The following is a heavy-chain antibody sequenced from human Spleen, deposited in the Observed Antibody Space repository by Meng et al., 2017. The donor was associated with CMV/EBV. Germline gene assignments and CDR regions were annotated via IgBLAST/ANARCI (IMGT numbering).Heavy chain of an antibody. D-gene: IGHD1-26*01. CDR2: ISVYNDNT. V-gene: IGHV1-18*01. CDR3: ARVERVGATEGVGYYYGMDV. J-gene: IGHJ6*02. CDR1: GGTFRSNA. Sequence: ASVKVSCKASGGTFRSNAISWVRQAPGQGLEWMGWISVYNDNTKYVEKVQDRITMTTDTSTSTAYMELSRLRSDDTAVYYCARVERVGATEGVGYYYGMDVWGQGTTVTVSS.